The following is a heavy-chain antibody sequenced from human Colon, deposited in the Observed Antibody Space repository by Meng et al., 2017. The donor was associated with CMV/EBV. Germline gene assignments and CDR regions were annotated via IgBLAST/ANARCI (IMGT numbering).Heavy chain of an antibody. CDR3: ARGRHNDGNYYVFDF. J-gene: IGHJ4*02. D-gene: IGHD3-10*02. Sequence: STNSAAWNWLRQSPSRGLEWLGRAYYRSKWYYDYTVSVRSRMTINPDTSKNQFSLQLNSVTPDDTAVYFCARGRHNDGNYYVFDFWGQGSLVTVSS. CDR2: AYYRSKWYY. CDR1: STNSAA. V-gene: IGHV6-1*01.